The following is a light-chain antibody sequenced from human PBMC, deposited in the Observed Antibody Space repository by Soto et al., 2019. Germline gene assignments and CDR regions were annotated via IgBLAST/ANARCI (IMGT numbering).Light chain of an antibody. V-gene: IGLV2-23*02. CDR1: SSDFGNDNL. CDR3: CSFTSSNTQV. CDR2: EVN. Sequence: QSALTQPASVSGSPGQSITISCTGTSSDFGNDNLVSWYQQHPGKVPKLILFEVNKRPSGVSGRFSGSKSGNTASLTISGLQAEDEADYYCCSFTSSNTQVFGTGTKLTVL. J-gene: IGLJ1*01.